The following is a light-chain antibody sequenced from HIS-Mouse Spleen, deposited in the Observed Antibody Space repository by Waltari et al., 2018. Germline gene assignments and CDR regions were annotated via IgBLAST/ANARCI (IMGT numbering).Light chain of an antibody. Sequence: SYELTQPPSVSVSPGQTARITCSGGALPKKYAYWYQQKSGQAPVLVIYEDSKRPSGIPARFSGSRSGTMATLTISGARVEDEADYYCYSTDSSGNHRVFGGGTKLTVL. CDR1: ALPKKY. J-gene: IGLJ2*01. V-gene: IGLV3-10*01. CDR2: EDS. CDR3: YSTDSSGNHRV.